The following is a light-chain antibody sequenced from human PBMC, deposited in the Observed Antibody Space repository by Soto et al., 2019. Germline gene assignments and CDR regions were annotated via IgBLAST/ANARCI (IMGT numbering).Light chain of an antibody. Sequence: EMVMTQSPGTLSVSPGERVTLSCRASQSVFSKLAWYQQKPCQAPTLLIFDASARAPGTPARFSGSGSGTEFTLTINSLQSEDFGVYFCMQYNKWPLRTFGQGTKVDIK. CDR3: MQYNKWPLRT. CDR2: DAS. CDR1: QSVFSK. J-gene: IGKJ1*01. V-gene: IGKV3-15*01.